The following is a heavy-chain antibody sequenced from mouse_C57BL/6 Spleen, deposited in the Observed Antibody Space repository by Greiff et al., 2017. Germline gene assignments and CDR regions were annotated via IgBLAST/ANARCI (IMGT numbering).Heavy chain of an antibody. J-gene: IGHJ4*01. CDR2: IDPETGGT. Sequence: VKLQESGAELVRPGASVTLSCKASGYTFTDYEMHWVKQTPVHGLEWIGAIDPETGGTAYNQKFKGKAILTADKSSSTAYMELRSLTSEDSAVYYCARRGAYYSNYGAMDYWGQGTSVTVSS. CDR1: GYTFTDYE. V-gene: IGHV1-15*01. CDR3: ARRGAYYSNYGAMDY. D-gene: IGHD2-5*01.